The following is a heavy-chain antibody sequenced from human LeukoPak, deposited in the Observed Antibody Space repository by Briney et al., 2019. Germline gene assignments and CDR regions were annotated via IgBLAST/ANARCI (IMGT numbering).Heavy chain of an antibody. D-gene: IGHD2-2*01. CDR3: ARHEVRGLYFDY. CDR1: GGSISSYY. Sequence: SQTLSLTCTVSGGSISSYYWSWIRQPPGRGLQWIGYIYYRGSTNYNASLKSRVTISVDTSKKQFSLKLSSVTAADTAVYYCARHEVRGLYFDYWGQGTLVTVSS. CDR2: IYYRGST. J-gene: IGHJ4*02. V-gene: IGHV4-59*08.